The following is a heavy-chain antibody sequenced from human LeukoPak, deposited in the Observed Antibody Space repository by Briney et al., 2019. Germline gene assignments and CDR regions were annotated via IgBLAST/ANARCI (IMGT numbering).Heavy chain of an antibody. CDR2: INPNSGGT. J-gene: IGHJ4*02. V-gene: IGHV1-2*02. Sequence: ASVKVSCKASGYTFTSYGISWVRQAPGQGLEWMGWINPNSGGTNYAQKFQGRVTMTRDTSISTAYMELSRLRSDDTAVYYCAKDFLKVRGVTRVRGYYFDYWGQGTLVTVSS. D-gene: IGHD3-10*01. CDR1: GYTFTSYG. CDR3: AKDFLKVRGVTRVRGYYFDY.